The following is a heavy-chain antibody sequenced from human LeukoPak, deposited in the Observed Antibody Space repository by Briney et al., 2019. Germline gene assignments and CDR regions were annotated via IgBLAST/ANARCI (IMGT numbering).Heavy chain of an antibody. Sequence: GGSLRLSCAASGFTFSDYYMSWIRQAPGKGLEWVSYISSSGSTIYCADSVKGRFTISRDNAKNSLYLQMNSLRAEDTAVYYCARELYDILTGYYVYYYYGMDVWGQGTTVTVSS. CDR2: ISSSGSTI. D-gene: IGHD3-9*01. V-gene: IGHV3-11*01. J-gene: IGHJ6*02. CDR1: GFTFSDYY. CDR3: ARELYDILTGYYVYYYYGMDV.